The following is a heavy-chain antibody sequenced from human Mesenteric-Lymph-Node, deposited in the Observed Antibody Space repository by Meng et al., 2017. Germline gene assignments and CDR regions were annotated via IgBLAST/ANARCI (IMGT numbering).Heavy chain of an antibody. CDR1: RGSVRSGSYY. D-gene: IGHD3-10*01. CDR2: IYYSGST. Sequence: HVQCQRSGPGLVGSPVLLPLTCPVSRGSVRSGSYYLSWIRQPPGKGLEWIGYIYYSGSTNYNPSLKSRVTISVDTSKNQFSLKLSSVTAADTAVYYCARSELMSGSDFDYWGQGTLVTVSS. J-gene: IGHJ4*02. V-gene: IGHV4-61*01. CDR3: ARSELMSGSDFDY.